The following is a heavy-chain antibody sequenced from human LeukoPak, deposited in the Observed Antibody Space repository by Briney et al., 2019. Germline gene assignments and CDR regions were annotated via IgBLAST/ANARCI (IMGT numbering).Heavy chain of an antibody. CDR1: GFTFSSYA. CDR3: AKCHLYYHDSSGYLY. J-gene: IGHJ4*02. Sequence: GGSLRLSCAASGFTFSSYAMSWVRQAPGKGLEWVSAISGSGGSTYYADSVKGRFTISRDNSKNTLYLQMNSLRAEDTAVYYCAKCHLYYHDSSGYLYWGQGTLVTVPS. CDR2: ISGSGGST. V-gene: IGHV3-23*01. D-gene: IGHD3-22*01.